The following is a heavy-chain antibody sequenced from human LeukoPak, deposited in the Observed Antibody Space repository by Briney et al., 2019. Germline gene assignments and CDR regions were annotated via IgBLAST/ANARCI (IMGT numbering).Heavy chain of an antibody. Sequence: SGTLSLTCTVSGCSISSGGYCWSWIRQHPGKGLEWIGYIYYRGSTYYNPSLKSRVTISEDTSKNQFSLKLSSVTAADTAVYCCARWYGDYRGFGFDYWGEGTLVTVSS. CDR1: GCSISSGGYC. D-gene: IGHD4-17*01. CDR2: IYYRGST. V-gene: IGHV4-31*03. J-gene: IGHJ4*02. CDR3: ARWYGDYRGFGFDY.